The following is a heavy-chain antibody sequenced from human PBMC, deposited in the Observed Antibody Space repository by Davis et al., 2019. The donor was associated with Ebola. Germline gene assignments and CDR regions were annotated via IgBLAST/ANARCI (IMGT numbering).Heavy chain of an antibody. CDR2: IYYSGST. Sequence: MPSETLSLTCTVSGGYISSSSYYWGWIRQPPGKGLEWIGSIYYSGSTYYNPSLKSRVTISVDTSKNQFSLKLSSVTAADTAVYYCARQSIAAAVYFDYWGQGTLVTVSS. CDR3: ARQSIAAAVYFDY. CDR1: GGYISSSSYY. V-gene: IGHV4-39*01. J-gene: IGHJ4*02. D-gene: IGHD6-13*01.